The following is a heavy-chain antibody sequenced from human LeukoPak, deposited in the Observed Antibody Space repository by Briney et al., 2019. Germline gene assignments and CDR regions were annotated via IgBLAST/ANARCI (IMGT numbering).Heavy chain of an antibody. CDR1: GYSFTGYY. V-gene: IGHV1-2*02. CDR3: AKDPYYYGSGTPYYYYYMDV. CDR2: INPNSGGT. D-gene: IGHD3-10*01. J-gene: IGHJ6*03. Sequence: GASVKVSCKASGYSFTGYYMHWVRQAPGQGLEWMGWINPNSGGTTYAQKFQGRVIMARDTSISTAYMELSSLRSDDTAVYYCAKDPYYYGSGTPYYYYYMDVWGKGTTVTVSS.